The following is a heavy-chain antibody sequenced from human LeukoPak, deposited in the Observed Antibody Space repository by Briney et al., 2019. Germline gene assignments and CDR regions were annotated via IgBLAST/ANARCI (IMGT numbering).Heavy chain of an antibody. Sequence: GGSLRLSCAASGFTFSSYAMSWVRQAPGKGLEWVSAISGSGGSTYYADSVKGRFTISRDNSKNTLFLQMSSLRAEDTAVYYCAKTSAGIRGGYFDYWGQGTLVTVSS. V-gene: IGHV3-23*01. D-gene: IGHD3-10*01. J-gene: IGHJ4*02. CDR2: ISGSGGST. CDR3: AKTSAGIRGGYFDY. CDR1: GFTFSSYA.